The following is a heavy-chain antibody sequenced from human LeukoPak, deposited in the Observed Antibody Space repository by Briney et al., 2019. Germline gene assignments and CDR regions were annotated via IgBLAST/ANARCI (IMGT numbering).Heavy chain of an antibody. CDR1: GFTFSNYE. V-gene: IGHV3-48*03. Sequence: GGSLRLSCAASGFTFSNYEMHWVRQVPGKGLEWVSYIGSRGSTIYYADSVKGRFTISRDNAKNSLYLQMNSLRAEDTAMYYCARGHGQKLDYWGQGTLVTVSS. J-gene: IGHJ4*02. CDR3: ARGHGQKLDY. CDR2: IGSRGSTI.